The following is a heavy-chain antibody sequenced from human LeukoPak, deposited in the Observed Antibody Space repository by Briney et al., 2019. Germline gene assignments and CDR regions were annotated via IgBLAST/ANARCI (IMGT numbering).Heavy chain of an antibody. CDR2: VSSSSSYI. J-gene: IGHJ4*02. CDR1: GFTFSSYS. D-gene: IGHD7-27*01. V-gene: IGHV3-21*01. Sequence: GGSLRLSCAASGFTFSSYSMKWVRQGPGKGLEWVSSVSSSSSYIYYADSVKGRFTISRDNAKNSLYLQMNSLRAEDTAVYYCARAGSTNYFDYWGQGTLVTVSS. CDR3: ARAGSTNYFDY.